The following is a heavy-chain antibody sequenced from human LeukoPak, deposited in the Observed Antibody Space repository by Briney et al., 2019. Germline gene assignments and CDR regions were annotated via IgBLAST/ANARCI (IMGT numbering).Heavy chain of an antibody. CDR3: ARWCSSSSCYGGYDF. D-gene: IGHD3-22*01. V-gene: IGHV4-59*10. J-gene: IGHJ4*02. CDR1: GVSISNSH. Sequence: SETLSLSCDVSGVSISNSHWTWIRQPAGKGLEWIGRIDGSGNTIYHPSLKNRVTMSVDTSKKQFSIIMTSVTAADTAFYYCARWCSSSSCYGGYDFWGQGTPVTVYS. CDR2: IDGSGNT.